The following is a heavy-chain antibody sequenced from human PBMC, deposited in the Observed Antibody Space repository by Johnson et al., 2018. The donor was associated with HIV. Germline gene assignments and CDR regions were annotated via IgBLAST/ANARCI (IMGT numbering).Heavy chain of an antibody. Sequence: MMLVESGGGLAQPGGSLRLSCAASGFTFRNYDMHWVRRATGKGLEWVSAIGTAGDTYYPDSLKGRFTISRENAKNSFYLQMNSLRAGDTAVSYCARGPPYYDSSGGYAFDIWGQGTVVAVSS. CDR3: ARGPPYYDSSGGYAFDI. V-gene: IGHV3-13*01. J-gene: IGHJ3*02. CDR2: IGTAGDT. D-gene: IGHD3-22*01. CDR1: GFTFRNYD.